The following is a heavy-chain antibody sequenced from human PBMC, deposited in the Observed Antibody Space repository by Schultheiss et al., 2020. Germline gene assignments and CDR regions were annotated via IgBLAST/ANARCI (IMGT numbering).Heavy chain of an antibody. CDR3: AHRPTTTSYIDY. CDR1: GGSISSYYW. V-gene: IGHV2-26*01. D-gene: IGHD5-24*01. Sequence: LSLTCTVSGGSISSYYWSWIRQPPGKGLEWLAHIFSNDEKSYSTSLKSRLTISKDTSKSQVVLTMTNMDPVDTATYYCAHRPTTTSYIDYWGQGTLVTVSS. J-gene: IGHJ4*02. CDR2: IFSNDEK.